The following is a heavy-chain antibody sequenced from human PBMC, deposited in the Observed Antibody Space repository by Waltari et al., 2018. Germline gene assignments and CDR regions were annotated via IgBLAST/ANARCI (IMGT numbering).Heavy chain of an antibody. D-gene: IGHD1-26*01. CDR2: IYYSGST. CDR3: ARDASGSYAFDY. Sequence: QLQLQESGPGLVKPSETLSLTCTVPGGSLSSSSYYWAWIRQPPGKGLEWIGSIYYSGSTYYNPSLKSRVTISVDTSKNQFSLKLSSVTAADTAVYYCARDASGSYAFDYWGQGTLVTVSS. CDR1: GGSLSSSSYY. J-gene: IGHJ4*02. V-gene: IGHV4-39*07.